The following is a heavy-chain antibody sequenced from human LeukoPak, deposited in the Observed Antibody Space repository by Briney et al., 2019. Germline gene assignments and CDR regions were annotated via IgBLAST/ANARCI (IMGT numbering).Heavy chain of an antibody. Sequence: GGSLRLSCAASGFTFSSYGMHWVRQAPGKVLEWVAVISYDGSNKYYADSVKGRFTISRDNSKNTLYLQMNSLRAEDTAVYYCAKDQYDSSGYQTYYYYYGMDVWGQGTTVTVSS. J-gene: IGHJ6*02. CDR3: AKDQYDSSGYQTYYYYYGMDV. V-gene: IGHV3-30*18. D-gene: IGHD3-22*01. CDR1: GFTFSSYG. CDR2: ISYDGSNK.